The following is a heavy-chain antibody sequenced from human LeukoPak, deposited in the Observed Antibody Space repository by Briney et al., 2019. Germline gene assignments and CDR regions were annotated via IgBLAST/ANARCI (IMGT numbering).Heavy chain of an antibody. CDR3: ARGRWPVNY. V-gene: IGHV4-59*01. CDR1: GGSISTYY. Sequence: TSETLSLTCTVSGGSISTYYWSWIRQPVGKGLEWIGYIYYNESTNYNPSVKSRVTISADASKNQFSLKLRSVTAADTAVYYCARGRWPVNYWGQGTLVTVSS. D-gene: IGHD6-19*01. CDR2: IYYNEST. J-gene: IGHJ4*02.